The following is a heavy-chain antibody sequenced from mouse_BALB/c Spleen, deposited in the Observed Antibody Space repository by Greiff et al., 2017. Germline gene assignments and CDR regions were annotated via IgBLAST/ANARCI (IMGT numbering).Heavy chain of an antibody. D-gene: IGHD2-4*01. Sequence: VQLQQSGAELVRPGALVKLSCKASGFNIKDYYMHWVKQRPEQGLEWIGWIDPENGNTIYDPKFQGKASITADTSSNTAYLQLSSLTSEDTAVYYCARDPDDYDYAMDYWGQGTSVTVSS. J-gene: IGHJ4*01. CDR1: GFNIKDYY. V-gene: IGHV14-1*02. CDR3: ARDPDDYDYAMDY. CDR2: IDPENGNT.